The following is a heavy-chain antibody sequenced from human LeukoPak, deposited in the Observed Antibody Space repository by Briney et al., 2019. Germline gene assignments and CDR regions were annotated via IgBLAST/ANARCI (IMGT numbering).Heavy chain of an antibody. D-gene: IGHD5-24*01. Sequence: SETLSLTCTVSGGSISSSSYYWGWIRQPPGKGLERTGSIYYSGSTYYNPSLKSRVTISVDTSKNQFSLKLSSVTAADTAVYYCARISRRDGYSTTFDYWGQGTLVTVSS. CDR2: IYYSGST. V-gene: IGHV4-39*07. CDR1: GGSISSSSYY. CDR3: ARISRRDGYSTTFDY. J-gene: IGHJ4*02.